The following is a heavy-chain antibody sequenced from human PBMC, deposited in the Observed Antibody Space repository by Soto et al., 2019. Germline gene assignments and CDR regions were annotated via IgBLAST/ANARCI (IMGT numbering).Heavy chain of an antibody. J-gene: IGHJ4*02. V-gene: IGHV1-69*06. CDR3: ARDERIAAASPGY. CDR2: IIPIFGTA. Sequence: SVKVSCKASGGTFSSYAISWVRQAPGQGLEWMGGIIPIFGTANYAQKFQGRVTITADKSTSTAYMELSSLRSEDTAVYYCARDERIAAASPGYWGQGTLVTVSS. D-gene: IGHD6-13*01. CDR1: GGTFSSYA.